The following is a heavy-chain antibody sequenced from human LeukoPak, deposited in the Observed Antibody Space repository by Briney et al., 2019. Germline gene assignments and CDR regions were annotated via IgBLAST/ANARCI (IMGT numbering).Heavy chain of an antibody. D-gene: IGHD3-16*01. CDR1: GFTFSSYA. CDR2: ISGSGGST. CDR3: AKDLTSGATRLAAMGTHAFDI. V-gene: IGHV3-23*01. Sequence: PGGSLRLSCAASGFTFSSYAMSWVRQAPGKGLGWVSAISGSGGSTYYADSVKGRFTISRDNSKNTLYLQMNSLRAEDTAVYYCAKDLTSGATRLAAMGTHAFDIWGQGTMVTVSS. J-gene: IGHJ3*02.